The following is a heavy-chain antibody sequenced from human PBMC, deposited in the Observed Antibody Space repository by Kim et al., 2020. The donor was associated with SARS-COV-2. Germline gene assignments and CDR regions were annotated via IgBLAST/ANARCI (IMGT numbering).Heavy chain of an antibody. D-gene: IGHD3-10*01. J-gene: IGHJ5*02. CDR3: ARDDYGSGKVGRFDP. CDR2: IKQDGSEK. V-gene: IGHV3-7*01. Sequence: GGSLRLSCAASGFTFSSYWMSWVRLAPGKGLEWVANIKQDGSEKSYVDSVKGRFTSSRDNAKNSLYLQMNSLRAEDTAVYYCARDDYGSGKVGRFDPWGQGTLVTVSS. CDR1: GFTFSSYW.